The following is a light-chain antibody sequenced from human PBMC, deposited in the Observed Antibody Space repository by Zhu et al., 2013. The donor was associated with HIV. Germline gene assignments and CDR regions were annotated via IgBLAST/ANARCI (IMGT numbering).Light chain of an antibody. J-gene: IGLJ2*01. CDR3: QSYDSTLSGSGV. V-gene: IGLV2-14*01. CDR2: EVA. Sequence: QSALTQPASVSGSPGQSIAISCTGTSSDVGAYKFVSWYQHHPGKAPKLMIYEVANRPSGVSDRFSGSKSGNTASLTISGLQAEDEADYYCQSYDSTLSGSGVFGGGTKLTVL. CDR1: SSDVGAYKF.